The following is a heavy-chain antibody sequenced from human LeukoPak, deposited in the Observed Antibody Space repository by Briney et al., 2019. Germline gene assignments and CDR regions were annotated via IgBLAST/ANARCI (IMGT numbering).Heavy chain of an antibody. V-gene: IGHV4-61*02. CDR2: INTSGST. CDR1: GGSISSGSYF. J-gene: IGHJ4*02. Sequence: TSETLSLTCTVSGGSISSGSYFWTWIRQPAGKGLEWIGRINTSGSTNYNPSLKSRVTISVDTSKNQFSLKLSSVTAADTAVFYCAREGYTSSWYSGYYYFDYWGQGTLVTVP. D-gene: IGHD6-13*01. CDR3: AREGYTSSWYSGYYYFDY.